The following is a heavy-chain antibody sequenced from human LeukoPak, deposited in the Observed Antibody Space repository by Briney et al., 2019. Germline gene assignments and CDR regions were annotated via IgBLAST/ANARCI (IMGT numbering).Heavy chain of an antibody. CDR3: RVIVVVPASIRYYGMDV. J-gene: IGHJ6*02. CDR2: IIPIFGTA. CDR1: GGTCSSYA. V-gene: IGHV1-69*01. D-gene: IGHD2-2*01. Sequence: SVKLSCKASGGTCSSYAISWVREAPGQGLEWMGGIIPIFGTANYAQKFQGRVTITADESTSTAYMELSSLRSEDTAVYYCRVIVVVPASIRYYGMDVWGQGTTVTVSS.